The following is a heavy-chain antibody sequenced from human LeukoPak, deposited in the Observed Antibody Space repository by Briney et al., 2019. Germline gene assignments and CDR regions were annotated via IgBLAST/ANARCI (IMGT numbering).Heavy chain of an antibody. CDR2: IYYSGNT. J-gene: IGHJ4*02. CDR3: ARQGGTVTTLDY. D-gene: IGHD4-17*01. CDR1: GGSNSGSSYY. V-gene: IGHV4-39*01. Sequence: PSETLSLTCTVSGGSNSGSSYYWDWIRQPPGKELQWIGNIYYSGNTYYNPSLKSRVTISVDTSKNQFSLKLSSVTAADTAVYYCARQGGTVTTLDYWGQGTLVTVSS.